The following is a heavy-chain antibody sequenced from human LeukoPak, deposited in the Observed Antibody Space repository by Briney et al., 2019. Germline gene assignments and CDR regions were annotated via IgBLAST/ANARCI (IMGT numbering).Heavy chain of an antibody. V-gene: IGHV3-23*01. CDR1: GFTFSSYA. CDR2: ISGSGGGT. Sequence: GGSLRLSCAASGFTFSSYAMSWVRQAPGKGLEWVSAISGSGGGTFYADSVKGRFTISRDNSKNTLYLQMNSLRAEDTAVYYCARDNEGITPRTIVKSPCYYGMDVWGQGTTVTVSS. D-gene: IGHD4-23*01. CDR3: ARDNEGITPRTIVKSPCYYGMDV. J-gene: IGHJ6*02.